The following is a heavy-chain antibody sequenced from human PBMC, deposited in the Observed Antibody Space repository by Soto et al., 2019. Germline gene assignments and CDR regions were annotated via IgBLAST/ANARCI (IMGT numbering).Heavy chain of an antibody. CDR2: IYWDDDK. Sequence: QITLKESGPTLVKPTQTLTLTCTFSGFSLSTGGVGVGWIRQPPGKALEWLALIYWDDDKRYSPSLKSRLTVNKETSKNQDGFTLTMMDPVETAAYYCVHSRCGGDCLRSYSSPYYYGMDVWGQGTTVTVFS. CDR1: GFSLSTGGVG. CDR3: VHSRCGGDCLRSYSSPYYYGMDV. J-gene: IGHJ6*01. V-gene: IGHV2-5*02. D-gene: IGHD2-21*02.